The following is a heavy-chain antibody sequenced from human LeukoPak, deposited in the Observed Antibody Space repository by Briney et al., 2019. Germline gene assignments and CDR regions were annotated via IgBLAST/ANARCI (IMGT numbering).Heavy chain of an antibody. CDR1: GFTVSTNC. CDR2: IYSGGTT. D-gene: IGHD5-18*01. V-gene: IGHV3-53*04. J-gene: IGHJ4*02. CDR3: ARVDTVMAYYFDL. Sequence: GGSLRLSCAASGFTVSTNCMTWVRQAPGKGLEWVSTIYSGGTTYYADSVMRRFTISRHNSRNTLYLQMNSRRAEDTAVYYCARVDTVMAYYFDLWGQGTLVTVSS.